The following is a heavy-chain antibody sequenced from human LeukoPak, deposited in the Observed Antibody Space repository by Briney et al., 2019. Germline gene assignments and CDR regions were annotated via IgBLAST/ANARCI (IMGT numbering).Heavy chain of an antibody. J-gene: IGHJ4*02. V-gene: IGHV1-46*01. CDR1: GYTFTSYY. CDR2: INPSGGST. CDR3: ASDSSGLFDY. D-gene: IGHD6-19*01. Sequence: GASVKVSCKASGYTFTSYYMHWVRQAPGQGLEWMGIINPSGGSTSYAQKFQGRVTMTGDTSTSTVSMELSSVRAEDTAVYYCASDSSGLFDYWGQGTLVTVSS.